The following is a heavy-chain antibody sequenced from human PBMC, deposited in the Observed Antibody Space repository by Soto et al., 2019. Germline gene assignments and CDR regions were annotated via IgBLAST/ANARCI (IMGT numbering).Heavy chain of an antibody. J-gene: IGHJ4*02. CDR2: ITWNSGSI. CDR1: GFTFNNYA. Sequence: EVQLVESGGGLVQPGRSLSLSCAASGFTFNNYAMHWVRQAPGKGLEWVSGITWNSGSIGYADSVKGRFTISRDNAKNSLYLQMNSLRAEDTAFYYCAKDWRSSSYLPRIDYWGQGTLVTVSS. CDR3: AKDWRSSSYLPRIDY. D-gene: IGHD6-6*01. V-gene: IGHV3-9*01.